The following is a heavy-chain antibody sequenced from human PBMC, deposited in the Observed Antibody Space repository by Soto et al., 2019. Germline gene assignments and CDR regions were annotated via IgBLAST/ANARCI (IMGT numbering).Heavy chain of an antibody. J-gene: IGHJ3*02. CDR3: ARERLSGSYPNDAFDI. D-gene: IGHD1-26*01. Sequence: GGSLRLSCAASGFTFSSYGMHWVRQAPGKGLEWVAVIWYDGSNKYYADPVKGRFTISRDNSKNTLYLQMNSLRAEDTAVYYCARERLSGSYPNDAFDIWGQGTMVTVSS. CDR2: IWYDGSNK. CDR1: GFTFSSYG. V-gene: IGHV3-33*01.